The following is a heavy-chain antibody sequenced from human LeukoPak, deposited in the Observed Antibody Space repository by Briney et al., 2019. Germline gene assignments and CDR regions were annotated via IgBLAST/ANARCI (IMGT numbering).Heavy chain of an antibody. CDR1: GFTFDNAW. V-gene: IGHV3-15*01. CDR3: TTVNY. Sequence: PGGSLRLSCAASGFTFDNAWMNWVRQAPGKGLEWVGRIKGKTDGGTIAYAAPVKGRFTIPRDDSKSTLYLQMNSLKTEDTAVYYCTTVNYWGQGTLVTVSS. J-gene: IGHJ4*02. CDR2: IKGKTDGGTI.